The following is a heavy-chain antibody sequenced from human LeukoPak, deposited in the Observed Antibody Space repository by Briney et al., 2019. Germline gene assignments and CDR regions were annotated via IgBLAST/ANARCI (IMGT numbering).Heavy chain of an antibody. Sequence: GGSLRLSCAASGFTFRSSWMHWVRQAPGKGLEWVSGISWNSGSIGYADSVKGRFTISRDNAKNSLYLQMNSLRAEDTALYYCAKEYYDSSGSFDYWGQGTLVTVSS. CDR2: ISWNSGSI. CDR3: AKEYYDSSGSFDY. CDR1: GFTFRSSW. D-gene: IGHD3-22*01. J-gene: IGHJ4*02. V-gene: IGHV3-9*01.